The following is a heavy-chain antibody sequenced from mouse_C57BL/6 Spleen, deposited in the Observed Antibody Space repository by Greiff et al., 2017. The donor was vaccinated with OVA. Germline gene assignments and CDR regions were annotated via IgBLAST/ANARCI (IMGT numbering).Heavy chain of an antibody. CDR2: ISSGSSTI. Sequence: EVKLQESGGGLVKPGGSLKLSCAASGFTFSDYGMHWVRQAPEKGLEWVAYISSGSSTIYYADTVKGRFTISRDNAKNTLFLQMTSLRSEDTAMDYCARKREITTVVARDWYFDVWGTGTTVTVSS. CDR1: GFTFSDYG. J-gene: IGHJ1*03. D-gene: IGHD1-1*01. CDR3: ARKREITTVVARDWYFDV. V-gene: IGHV5-17*01.